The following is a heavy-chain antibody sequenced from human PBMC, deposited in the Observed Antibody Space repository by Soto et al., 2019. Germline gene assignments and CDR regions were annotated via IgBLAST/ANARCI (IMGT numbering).Heavy chain of an antibody. D-gene: IGHD2-2*01. Sequence: GGDLRHRWGASGLMVRPNRIPVCRHAPGMVLEWVAVIYIAGDTFYTDSVKGRLTISRDNSKNTVYLHMNSLRVEDSAFYYCARGLGDQFAYNYFHPWGQGPPVTVS. CDR1: GLMVRPNR. CDR3: ARGLGDQFAYNYFHP. J-gene: IGHJ5*02. CDR2: IYIAGDT. V-gene: IGHV3-66*01.